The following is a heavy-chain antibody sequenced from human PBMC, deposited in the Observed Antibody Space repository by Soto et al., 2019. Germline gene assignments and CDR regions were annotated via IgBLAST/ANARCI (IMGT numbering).Heavy chain of an antibody. CDR1: GFTFSSYG. CDR3: ARDPAYYGMDV. CDR2: IWFDGVNK. Sequence: QVQLVESGGGVVQPGRSLRLSCAASGFTFSSYGIQWVRQAPGRGLEWVAVIWFDGVNKDYADSVKGRFTISRDNTKNTLYLQMNSLTAEDTAVYYCARDPAYYGMDVWGQGTTVTVSS. D-gene: IGHD2-2*01. J-gene: IGHJ6*02. V-gene: IGHV3-33*01.